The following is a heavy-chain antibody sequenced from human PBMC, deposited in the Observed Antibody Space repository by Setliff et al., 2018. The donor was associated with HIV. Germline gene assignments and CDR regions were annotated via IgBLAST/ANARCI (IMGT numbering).Heavy chain of an antibody. CDR2: AIPMLGIA. D-gene: IGHD3-3*01. CDR1: GGTFSSYV. J-gene: IGHJ6*03. V-gene: IGHV1-69*10. CDR3: ARHLKASTIFGVGYYMDV. Sequence: ASVKVSCKASGGTFSSYVINWVRQAPGQGLEWMGGAIPMLGIANHVHKFQGRVTITADKSTSTAYMELNSLRSEDTAMYYCARHLKASTIFGVGYYMDVWGKGTTVTVSS.